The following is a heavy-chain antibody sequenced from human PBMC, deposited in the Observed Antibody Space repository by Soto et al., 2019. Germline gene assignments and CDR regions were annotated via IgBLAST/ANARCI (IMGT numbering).Heavy chain of an antibody. CDR2: ISYDGSNK. CDR3: VKLVVDGYCSSTSCYPLDY. D-gene: IGHD2-2*01. CDR1: GFTFSSYG. J-gene: IGHJ4*02. Sequence: PGGSLRLSCAASGFTFSSYGMHWVRQAPGKGLEWVAVISYDGSNKYYADSVKGRFTISRDNSKNTLYLQMSSLRAEDTAVYYCVKLVVDGYCSSTSCYPLDYWGQGTLVTVSS. V-gene: IGHV3-30*18.